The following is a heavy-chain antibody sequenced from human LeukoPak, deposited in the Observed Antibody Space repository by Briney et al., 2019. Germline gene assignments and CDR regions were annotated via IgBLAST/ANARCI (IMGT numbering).Heavy chain of an antibody. V-gene: IGHV3-23*01. D-gene: IGHD3-9*01. J-gene: IGHJ5*02. Sequence: GGSLRLSCAASGFTFSSYAMSWVRQAPGKGLEWVSAISGSGGSTYYADSVKGRFTISRDNSKNTLYLQMNSLRAEDTAVYYCASTGYYDILTGFDWFDPWGQGTLVTVSS. CDR1: GFTFSSYA. CDR3: ASTGYYDILTGFDWFDP. CDR2: ISGSGGST.